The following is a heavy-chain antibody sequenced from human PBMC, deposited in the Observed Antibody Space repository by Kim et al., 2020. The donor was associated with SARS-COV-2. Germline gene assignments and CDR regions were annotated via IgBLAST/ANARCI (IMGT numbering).Heavy chain of an antibody. V-gene: IGHV3-13*01. J-gene: IGHJ6*04. CDR3: ASLGSLDV. Sequence: AGDTYYPGSVKGRFTISRENAKNSLYLQMNSLRAGDTAVYYCASLGSLDVWGKGTTVTVSS. CDR2: AGDT. D-gene: IGHD2-2*03.